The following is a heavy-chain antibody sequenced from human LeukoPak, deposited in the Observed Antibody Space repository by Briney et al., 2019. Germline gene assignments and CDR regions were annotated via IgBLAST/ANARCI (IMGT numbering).Heavy chain of an antibody. CDR1: GFTFSSYA. CDR2: ISGSGGST. J-gene: IGHJ4*02. CDR3: AKGTHDFWSGYLYYFDY. D-gene: IGHD3-3*01. V-gene: IGHV3-23*01. Sequence: PGGSLRLSCAASGFTFSSYAMSWVRQAPGKGLEWVSAISGSGGSTYYADSVKGRFTISRDNSKNTLYLQMNSLRAEATAVYYCAKGTHDFWSGYLYYFDYWGQGTLVTVSS.